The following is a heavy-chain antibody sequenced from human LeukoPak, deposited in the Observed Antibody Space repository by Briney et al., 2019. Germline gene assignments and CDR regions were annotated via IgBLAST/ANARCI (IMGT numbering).Heavy chain of an antibody. D-gene: IGHD1-1*01. CDR2: ISGSGGST. Sequence: PGGSLRLSCETSGFAFSNNIMNWVRQAPGKGLEWISAISGSGGSTYYADSVKGRFTISRDNSEDTLYLQMNSLRAEDTAVYYCVRDPSGSGFAFDSWGQGALVTVSS. V-gene: IGHV3-23*01. CDR1: GFAFSNNI. J-gene: IGHJ4*02. CDR3: VRDPSGSGFAFDS.